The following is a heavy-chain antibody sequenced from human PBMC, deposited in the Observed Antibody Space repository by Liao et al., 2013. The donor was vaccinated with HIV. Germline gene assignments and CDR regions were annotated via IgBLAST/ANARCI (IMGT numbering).Heavy chain of an antibody. D-gene: IGHD4-11*01. CDR3: ARDYYYSNYGAFDI. V-gene: IGHV4-61*02. CDR1: GGSISSGSYY. Sequence: QVQLQESGPGLVKPSQTLSLTCTVSGGSISSGSYYWSWIRQPAGKGLEWIGRIYTSGSTYYNPSLKSRVTISVDTSKNQFSLKLSSVTAADTAVYYCARDYYYSNYGAFDIWGQGTMVTVSS. CDR2: IYTSGST. J-gene: IGHJ3*02.